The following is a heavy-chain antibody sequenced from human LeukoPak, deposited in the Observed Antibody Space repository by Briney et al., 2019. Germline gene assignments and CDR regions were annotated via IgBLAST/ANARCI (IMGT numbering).Heavy chain of an antibody. CDR2: IDPNTGDS. J-gene: IGHJ2*01. CDR1: EYTFTGYY. V-gene: IGHV1-2*02. Sequence: ASVKVSCKASEYTFTGYYIHWVRQAPGQGLEWMGWIDPNTGDSNYVQKFQGRVAMTRDTSISTAYMELSRLRSDDTAVYYCARASGIVVVPAAMLDWYFDLWGRGTLVTVSS. CDR3: ARASGIVVVPAAMLDWYFDL. D-gene: IGHD2-2*01.